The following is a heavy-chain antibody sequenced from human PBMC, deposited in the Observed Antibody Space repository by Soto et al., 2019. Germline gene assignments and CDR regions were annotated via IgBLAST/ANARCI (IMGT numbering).Heavy chain of an antibody. CDR1: GYTFTSYG. D-gene: IGHD1-20*01. J-gene: IGHJ6*02. Sequence: ASVKVSCKASGYTFTSYGISWVRQAPGQGLEWMGWISAYNGNTNYAQKLQGRVTMTTDTSTSTAYMELRSLRSDDTAVYYCARAAYQRYNPSHCYYCGMDVWGQGTTVTVSS. CDR2: ISAYNGNT. V-gene: IGHV1-18*04. CDR3: ARAAYQRYNPSHCYYCGMDV.